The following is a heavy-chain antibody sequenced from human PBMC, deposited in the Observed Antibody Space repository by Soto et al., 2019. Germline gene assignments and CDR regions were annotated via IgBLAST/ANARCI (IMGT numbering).Heavy chain of an antibody. V-gene: IGHV1-2*04. J-gene: IGHJ4*02. CDR3: ARAPLGIIVAPDF. Sequence: ASVKVSCKASGYTFTGYYMHWVRQAPGQGLEWMGWINPNSGGTNYAQKIQGWVTMTRDTSISTAYMELSSLTSEDTAVYYCARAPLGIIVAPDFWGQGTLVTVSA. D-gene: IGHD3-22*01. CDR2: INPNSGGT. CDR1: GYTFTGYY.